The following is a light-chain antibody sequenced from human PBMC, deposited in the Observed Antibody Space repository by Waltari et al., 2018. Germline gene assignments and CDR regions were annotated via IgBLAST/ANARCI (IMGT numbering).Light chain of an antibody. J-gene: IGKJ3*01. CDR2: DAS. V-gene: IGKV1-17*01. CDR3: LQYNSAPFT. CDR1: QDISNY. Sequence: DIQMTQSPSSLSASVGDRVTITCRASQDISNYLNWYQQKPGKAPKRLIYDASTLQSGVPSRFSGSGSGTVFTLIITGLQPEDFATYYCLQYNSAPFTFGPGTKLDIK.